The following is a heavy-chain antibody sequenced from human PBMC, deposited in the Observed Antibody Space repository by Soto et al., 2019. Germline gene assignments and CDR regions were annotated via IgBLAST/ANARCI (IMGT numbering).Heavy chain of an antibody. CDR2: IYYGGST. J-gene: IGHJ5*02. CDR1: GGSIRSYY. D-gene: IGHD6-6*01. Sequence: SETLSLTCTVSGGSIRSYYCSWIRQPPGKGLEWIGYIYYGGSTNYNPSLKSRVTISVDTSKNQFSLKLSSVTAADTAVYYCARSIAATGLNWFDPWGQGTLVTVSS. CDR3: ARSIAATGLNWFDP. V-gene: IGHV4-59*01.